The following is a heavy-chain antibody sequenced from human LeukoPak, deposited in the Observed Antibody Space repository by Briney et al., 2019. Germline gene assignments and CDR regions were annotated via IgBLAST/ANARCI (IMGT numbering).Heavy chain of an antibody. V-gene: IGHV4-39*01. J-gene: IGHJ4*02. CDR1: GGSISSSSYY. D-gene: IGHD1-26*01. CDR2: IYYSGST. Sequence: PSETLSLSCTVSGGSISSSSYYWGWIRQPPGKGLEWIESIYYSGSTYYNPSLKSRVTISVDTSKNQFSLKLSSVTAADTAVYYCARLLRELLTEPDYWGQGTLVTVSS. CDR3: ARLLRELLTEPDY.